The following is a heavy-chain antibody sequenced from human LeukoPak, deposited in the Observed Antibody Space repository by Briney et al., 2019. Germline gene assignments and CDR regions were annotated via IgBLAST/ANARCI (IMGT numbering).Heavy chain of an antibody. CDR1: GGSFSGYY. CDR3: ARLPYCSSTSCYKGGY. D-gene: IGHD2-2*02. Sequence: SETLSLTCAVYGGSFSGYYWSWIRQPPGKGLEWIGSIYYSGSTYYNPSLKSRVTISVDTSKNQFSLKLSSVTAADTAVYYCARLPYCSSTSCYKGGYWGQGTLVTVSS. CDR2: IYYSGST. V-gene: IGHV4-34*01. J-gene: IGHJ4*02.